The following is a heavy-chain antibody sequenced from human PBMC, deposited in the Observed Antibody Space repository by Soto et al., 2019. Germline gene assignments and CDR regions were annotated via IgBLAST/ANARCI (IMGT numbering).Heavy chain of an antibody. CDR2: ISHTGSNT. V-gene: IGHV3-23*01. D-gene: IGHD1-26*01. CDR1: GFTFSTYA. Sequence: GSLRLSCTASGFTFSTYAITWVRQAPGKGLEWISAISHTGSNTYYAESVRGRFTISRDNSQNTLYLLMNSLRAEDTAIYYCAKEEVGASAFFDSWGQGA. CDR3: AKEEVGASAFFDS. J-gene: IGHJ4*02.